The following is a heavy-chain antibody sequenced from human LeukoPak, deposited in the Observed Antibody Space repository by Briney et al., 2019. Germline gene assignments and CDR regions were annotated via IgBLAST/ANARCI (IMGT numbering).Heavy chain of an antibody. CDR2: INAGNGNT. Sequence: GASVKVSCKASGYTFSTYPMNWVRQAPGQRLEWMGWINAGNGNTKYSQKFQGRVTITRDTSASTAYMELSSLRSEDTAVYYCARGKSYGGNSAWFDPWGQGTLVTVSS. J-gene: IGHJ5*02. D-gene: IGHD4-23*01. V-gene: IGHV1-3*01. CDR1: GYTFSTYP. CDR3: ARGKSYGGNSAWFDP.